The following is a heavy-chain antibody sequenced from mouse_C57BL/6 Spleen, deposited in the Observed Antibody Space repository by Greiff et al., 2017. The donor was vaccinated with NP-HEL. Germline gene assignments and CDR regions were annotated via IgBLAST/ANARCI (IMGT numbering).Heavy chain of an antibody. V-gene: IGHV1-55*01. CDR2: IYPGSGST. Sequence: VQLQQSGAELVKPGASVKMSCKASGYTFTSYWITWVKQRPGQGLEWIGDIYPGSGSTNYNETFKSKATLPVDTSSSTAYMQLSSLTSEDSAVYYCAKRQLRLGGNDYWGQGTTLTVSS. CDR3: AKRQLRLGGNDY. CDR1: GYTFTSYW. D-gene: IGHD3-2*02. J-gene: IGHJ2*01.